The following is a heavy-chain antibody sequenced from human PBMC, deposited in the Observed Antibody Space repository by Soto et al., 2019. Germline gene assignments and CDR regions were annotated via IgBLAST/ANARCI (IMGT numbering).Heavy chain of an antibody. CDR2: INHSGST. J-gene: IGHJ6*02. CDR3: ASRSYYDFWSWLFYYGMDV. V-gene: IGHV4-34*01. D-gene: IGHD3-3*01. Sequence: TASETLSLTCAVYGGSSSGYYWSWIRQPPGKGLEWIGEINHSGSTNYNPSLKSRVTISVDTSKNQFSLKLSSVTAADTAVYYCASRSYYDFWSWLFYYGMDVWGQGTTVTVSS. CDR1: GGSSSGYY.